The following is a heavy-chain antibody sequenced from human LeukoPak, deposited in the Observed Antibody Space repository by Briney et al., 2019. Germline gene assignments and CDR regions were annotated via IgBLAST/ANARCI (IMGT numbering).Heavy chain of an antibody. J-gene: IGHJ6*02. V-gene: IGHV3-30-3*01. D-gene: IGHD6-13*01. CDR1: GFTFSSYA. Sequence: GGSLRLSCAASGFTFSSYAMHWVRQAPGRGLEWVAVISYDGSNKYCADSVKGRFTISRDDSKNTLYLQMNSLRAEDTAVYYCARDQQLGYYYYGMDVWGQGTTVTVSS. CDR3: ARDQQLGYYYYGMDV. CDR2: ISYDGSNK.